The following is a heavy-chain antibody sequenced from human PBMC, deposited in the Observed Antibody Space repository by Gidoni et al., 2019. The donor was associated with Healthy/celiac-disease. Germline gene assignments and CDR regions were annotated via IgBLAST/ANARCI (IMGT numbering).Heavy chain of an antibody. Sequence: EVQLVESGGGLVKPGGSLRLSCAASGSTFSNAWMSWVRQAPGTGLEWVGCIKSKTDGGTTDYAAPVKGRFTISRVDSKNTLYLQMNSLKTEDTAVYYCTTVGAGALVDVWGQGTTVTVSS. V-gene: IGHV3-15*01. CDR3: TTVGAGALVDV. CDR2: IKSKTDGGTT. CDR1: GSTFSNAW. J-gene: IGHJ6*02.